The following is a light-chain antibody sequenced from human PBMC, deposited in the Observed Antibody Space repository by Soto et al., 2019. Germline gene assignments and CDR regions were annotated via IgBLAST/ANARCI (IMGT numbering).Light chain of an antibody. J-gene: IGKJ5*01. CDR3: QQYDNLPLT. V-gene: IGKV1-33*01. CDR2: DVS. Sequence: DIQMTQSPSSLSASVGDRVTITCQASHDITNHLSWFQRKPGKAPKLLIYDVSNLDTGVPSRFSGSGSGTDSTLTISSLQPEDIATYYCQQYDNLPLTFGQGTRLEIK. CDR1: HDITNH.